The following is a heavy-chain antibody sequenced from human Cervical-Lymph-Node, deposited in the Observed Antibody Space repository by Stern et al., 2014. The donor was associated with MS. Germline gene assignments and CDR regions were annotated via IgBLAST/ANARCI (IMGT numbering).Heavy chain of an antibody. CDR3: ARTGVTDYYSSYAMDV. CDR2: IDGRSNYI. D-gene: IGHD2-21*02. V-gene: IGHV3-21*01. J-gene: IGHJ6*02. Sequence: EVQLVESGGGLIKPGGSLRLSCAASGFTFRTHSMNWVRQATGKGLEWVSSIDGRSNYIYYSDSVKGRFTISRDNAGNSLYLEMNSLRADDTAVYYCARTGVTDYYSSYAMDVWGQGTTVTVSS. CDR1: GFTFRTHS.